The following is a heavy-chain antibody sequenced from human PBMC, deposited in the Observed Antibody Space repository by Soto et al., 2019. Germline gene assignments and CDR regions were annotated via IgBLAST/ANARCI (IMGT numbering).Heavy chain of an antibody. CDR3: ARLIYDSRLNYLYFDS. V-gene: IGHV4-4*02. J-gene: IGHJ4*02. CDR2: VYRDGSA. D-gene: IGHD3-22*01. CDR1: GVSISSGNW. Sequence: SETLSLTCDVSGVSISSGNWWSWVRQPPGKELEWIGEVYRDGSANYHPSLERRVTISVDTSKNQFSLRLSSVTAADTAIYYCARLIYDSRLNYLYFDSWGQGMLVTVSS.